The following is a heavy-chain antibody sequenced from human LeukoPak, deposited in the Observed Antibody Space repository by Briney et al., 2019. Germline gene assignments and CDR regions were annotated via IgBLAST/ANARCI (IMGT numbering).Heavy chain of an antibody. CDR1: GFTFSAYA. Sequence: GGSLRLSCEASGFTFSAYAMTWVRQAPGKGLEWVAVISYDGSNKYYADSVKGRFTISRDNSKNTLYLQMNSLRAEDTAVYYCANIWGPQGYFHYWGQGTLVTVSS. D-gene: IGHD3-16*01. CDR2: ISYDGSNK. V-gene: IGHV3-30*18. J-gene: IGHJ4*02. CDR3: ANIWGPQGYFHY.